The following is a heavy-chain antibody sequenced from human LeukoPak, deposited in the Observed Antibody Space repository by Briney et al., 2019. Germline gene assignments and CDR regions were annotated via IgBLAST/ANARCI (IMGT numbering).Heavy chain of an antibody. J-gene: IGHJ4*02. CDR3: ARDPAGYSSGWGGRDY. V-gene: IGHV3-21*01. CDR1: GFTFSSYS. D-gene: IGHD6-19*01. CDR2: ISSSSSYI. Sequence: GGSLRLSCAAPGFTFSSYSMNWVRQAPGKGLEWVSSISSSSSYIYYADSVKGRFTISGDNAKNSLYLQMNSLRAEDTAVYYCARDPAGYSSGWGGRDYWGQGTLVTVSS.